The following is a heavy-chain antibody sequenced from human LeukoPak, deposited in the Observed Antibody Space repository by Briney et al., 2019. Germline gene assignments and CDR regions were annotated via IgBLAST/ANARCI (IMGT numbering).Heavy chain of an antibody. D-gene: IGHD3-9*01. CDR2: IHHRGTT. CDR3: ASVTYTGYQHFDN. Sequence: PSQTLSLTCTVSGGSIRTNTYYWGWVRQPPGKGLEWIGEIHHRGTTYYLPSLKSRVTLSVDTSKNPFSLELSSVSAADTAVYYCASVTYTGYQHFDNWGQGILVIVCS. J-gene: IGHJ4*02. V-gene: IGHV4-39*07. CDR1: GGSIRTNTYY.